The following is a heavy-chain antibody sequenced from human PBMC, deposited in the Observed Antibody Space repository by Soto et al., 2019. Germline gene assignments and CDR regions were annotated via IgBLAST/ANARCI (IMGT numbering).Heavy chain of an antibody. J-gene: IGHJ6*02. D-gene: IGHD3-10*02. V-gene: IGHV1-18*01. CDR1: GYTFTSYG. CDR3: ARVYGDGNKRFYYYGICV. CDR2: VSTYNGNT. Sequence: QVQLVQSEAEVKKPGTSVKVSCKASGYTFTSYGISWVRQAPGQGLEWMGGVSTYNGNTNYAQKLQGRVTMTTDASMRTAYMELRSLRSDDTAVYFCARVYGDGNKRFYYYGICVWGQGTTVTVSS.